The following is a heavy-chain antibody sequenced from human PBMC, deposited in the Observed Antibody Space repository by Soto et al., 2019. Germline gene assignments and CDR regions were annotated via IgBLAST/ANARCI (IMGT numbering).Heavy chain of an antibody. CDR2: ISKDGSHK. Sequence: QVQVVESGGGMVEHGRSLRLSCAASGFSFSRYAIHWVRQAPGKGLEWVAVISKDGSHKYYLESVKGRFTISRDNSKNILSLHMNSLTNEDTAVYYCARSRSGAVADSFDFWGQGTLVTVSS. V-gene: IGHV3-30*04. D-gene: IGHD3-10*01. CDR1: GFSFSRYA. J-gene: IGHJ4*02. CDR3: ARSRSGAVADSFDF.